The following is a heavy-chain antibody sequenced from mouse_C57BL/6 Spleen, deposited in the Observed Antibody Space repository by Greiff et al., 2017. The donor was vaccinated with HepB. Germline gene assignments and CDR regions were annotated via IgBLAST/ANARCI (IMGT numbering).Heavy chain of an antibody. V-gene: IGHV5-4*01. D-gene: IGHD2-5*01. CDR2: ISDGGSYT. Sequence: DVKLVESGGGLVKPGGSLKLSCAASGFTFSSYAMSWVRQTPEKRLEWVATISDGGSYTYYPDNVKGRFTISRDNAKNNLYLQMSHLKSEDTAMYYCARDQGGYSNYFDYWGQGTTLTVSS. J-gene: IGHJ2*01. CDR1: GFTFSSYA. CDR3: ARDQGGYSNYFDY.